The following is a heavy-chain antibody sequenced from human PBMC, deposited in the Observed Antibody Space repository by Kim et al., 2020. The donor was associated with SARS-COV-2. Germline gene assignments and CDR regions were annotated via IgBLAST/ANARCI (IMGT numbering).Heavy chain of an antibody. CDR3: ARTTTTVVTRYFDY. Sequence: SETLSLTCTVSGGSISSGGYYWSWIRQHPGKGLERIGYIYYSGSTYYNPSLKSRVTISVDTSKNQFSLKLSSVTAADTAVYYCARTTTTVVTRYFDYWGQGTLVTVSS. J-gene: IGHJ4*02. CDR2: IYYSGST. D-gene: IGHD4-17*01. V-gene: IGHV4-31*03. CDR1: GGSISSGGYY.